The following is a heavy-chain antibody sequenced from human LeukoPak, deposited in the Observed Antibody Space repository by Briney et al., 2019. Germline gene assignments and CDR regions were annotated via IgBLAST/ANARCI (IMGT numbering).Heavy chain of an antibody. CDR1: GGSISSYY. D-gene: IGHD3-22*01. V-gene: IGHV4-59*08. CDR3: ARHYSDPGGYCN. CDR2: IYYSGST. Sequence: PSETLSLTCTVSGGSISSYYWSWIRQPPGKGLEWIGYIYYSGSTNYNPSLKRRVTISVDTSKNQFSLKLSSVTAADTAVEYCARHYSDPGGYCNWGQATLVTVSS. J-gene: IGHJ4*02.